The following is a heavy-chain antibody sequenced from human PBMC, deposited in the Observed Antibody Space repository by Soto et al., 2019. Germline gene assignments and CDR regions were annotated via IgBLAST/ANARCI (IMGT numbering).Heavy chain of an antibody. CDR3: VRATYFSDSSGYTRCLDY. V-gene: IGHV3-72*01. J-gene: IGHJ4*02. Sequence: GGSLRLSCEASGFTVSSTYMSWVRQAPGKGLEWVGRSRDKPQGYSTAYAASVKGRFTTSRDESKNSAYLQMNSLKTEDTAVYYCVRATYFSDSSGYTRCLDYWGQGTLVTVSS. CDR2: SRDKPQGYST. CDR1: GFTVSSTY. D-gene: IGHD3-22*01.